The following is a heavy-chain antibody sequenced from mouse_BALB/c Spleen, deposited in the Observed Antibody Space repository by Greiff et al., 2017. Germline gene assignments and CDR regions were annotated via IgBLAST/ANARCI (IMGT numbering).Heavy chain of an antibody. Sequence: EVNLVESGGGLVQPGGSLRLSCATSGFTFTDYYMSWVRQPPGKALEWLGFIRNKANGYTTEYSVSVKGRFTISRDTSQSFLYLQMNTLRAEDSAAYYCASLGDYGDYCDYWGQGTTLTVSS. D-gene: IGHD1-1*02. J-gene: IGHJ2*01. V-gene: IGHV7-3*02. CDR1: GFTFTDYY. CDR2: IRNKANGYTT. CDR3: ASLGDYGDYCDY.